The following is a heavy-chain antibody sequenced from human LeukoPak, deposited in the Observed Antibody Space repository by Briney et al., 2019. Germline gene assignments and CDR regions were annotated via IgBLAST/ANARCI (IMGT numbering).Heavy chain of an antibody. CDR3: ARDGSGSDLDY. CDR1: GGSISSSSYY. CDR2: LYYSGST. D-gene: IGHD5-12*01. J-gene: IGHJ4*02. V-gene: IGHV4-39*07. Sequence: SETLSLTCTVSGGSISSSSYYWGWIRQPPGKGLEWIGSLYYSGSTYDNPSLKSRVTISVDTSKNQFSLRLSSVTAADTAVYYCARDGSGSDLDYWGQGTLVIVSS.